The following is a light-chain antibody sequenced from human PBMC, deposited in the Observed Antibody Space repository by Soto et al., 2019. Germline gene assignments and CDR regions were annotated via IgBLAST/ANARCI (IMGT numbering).Light chain of an antibody. CDR2: RTS. V-gene: IGKV1-5*03. J-gene: IGKJ1*01. CDR1: QSISTW. CDR3: QQYHARAT. Sequence: DIQMTQSPSTLSTSVGDRVTITCRASQSISTWLAWYQQKPGKVPKLLIYRTSSLESGVPSRFSGSGSGTEFTLTISSLQPDDFATYYCQQYHARATFGQGTKVDIK.